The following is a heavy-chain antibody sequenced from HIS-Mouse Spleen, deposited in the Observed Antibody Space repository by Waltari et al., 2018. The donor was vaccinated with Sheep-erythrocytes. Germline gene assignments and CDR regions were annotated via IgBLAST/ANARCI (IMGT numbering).Heavy chain of an antibody. D-gene: IGHD6-13*01. CDR1: GGSISSSSYY. CDR2: IDYSVRT. Sequence: QLQLQESGPGLVKPSETLSLTCTVSGGSISSSSYYLGWIRQPPGKGLEWSVSIDYSVRTEYNPYLKWRVTISVDTSKNQFSLKLSSVTAADTAVYYCARRLPYSSSADGAKFDYWGQGTLVTVSS. J-gene: IGHJ4*02. CDR3: ARRLPYSSSADGAKFDY. V-gene: IGHV4-39*01.